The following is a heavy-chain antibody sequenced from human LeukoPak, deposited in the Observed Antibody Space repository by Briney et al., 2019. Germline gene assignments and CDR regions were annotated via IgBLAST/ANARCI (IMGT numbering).Heavy chain of an antibody. CDR3: TRENRPFCPFAY. J-gene: IGHJ4*02. V-gene: IGHV4-4*02. CDR2: ISHSGTT. D-gene: IGHD2/OR15-2a*01. Sequence: SETLSLNCGVSGGSIDITNYWSWVRPAPGKGLEWIGVISHSGTTNYNPSLRSRVTMFLDRANNQFSLSLTSVTAADSAVYYCTRENRPFCPFAYWGQGVLVTVSS. CDR1: GGSIDITNY.